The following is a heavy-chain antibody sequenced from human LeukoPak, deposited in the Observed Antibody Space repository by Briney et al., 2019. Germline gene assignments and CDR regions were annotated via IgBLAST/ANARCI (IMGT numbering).Heavy chain of an antibody. CDR1: GYTFTGYY. Sequence: GASVKVSCKASGYTFTGYYMHWVRQAPGQGLEWMGWINPNSGGTNYAQKFQGRVTMTRDTSISTAYMELGSLRSEDMAVYYCARESYYYDSSGRTLDYWGQGTLVTVSS. CDR3: ARESYYYDSSGRTLDY. D-gene: IGHD3-22*01. V-gene: IGHV1-2*02. CDR2: INPNSGGT. J-gene: IGHJ4*02.